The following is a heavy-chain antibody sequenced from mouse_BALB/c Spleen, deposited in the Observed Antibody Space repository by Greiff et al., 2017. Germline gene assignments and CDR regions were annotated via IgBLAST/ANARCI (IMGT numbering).Heavy chain of an antibody. J-gene: IGHJ3*01. V-gene: IGHV5-6-3*01. CDR1: GFTFSSYG. D-gene: IGHD3-1*01. CDR2: INSNGGST. Sequence: EVHLVESGGGLVQPGGSLKLSCAASGFTFSSYGMSWVRQTPDKRLELVATINSNGGSTYYPDSVKGRFTISRDNAKNTLYLQMSSLKSEDTAMYYCARDGGSWFAYWGQGTLVTVSA. CDR3: ARDGGSWFAY.